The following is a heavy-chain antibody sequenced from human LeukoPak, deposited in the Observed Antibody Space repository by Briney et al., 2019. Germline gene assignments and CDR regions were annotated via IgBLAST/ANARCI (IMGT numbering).Heavy chain of an antibody. D-gene: IGHD3-9*01. J-gene: IGHJ4*02. CDR2: ISGSGGST. V-gene: IGHV3-23*01. Sequence: GGSLRLSCAASGFTFSTYAMNWVRQAPGKGLEWVSTISGSGGSTYYADSVKGRFTISRDNSRNTLYLQMNSLRAEDTAVYYCAKDRYFDWFPDYWGQGTLVTVSS. CDR3: AKDRYFDWFPDY. CDR1: GFTFSTYA.